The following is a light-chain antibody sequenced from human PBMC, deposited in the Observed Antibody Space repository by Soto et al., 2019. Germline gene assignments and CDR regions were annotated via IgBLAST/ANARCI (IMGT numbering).Light chain of an antibody. CDR3: AAWDDSLNGGM. CDR2: NNS. Sequence: QSVLTQPPSASGTPGQRVTISCSGSSSNIGSNSVSWYQQLPGTAPKLLIYNNSQRPSRVPDRFSGSRSGTSASLAISGLQSEDEADYYCAAWDDSLNGGMLGGGTKLTVL. V-gene: IGLV1-44*01. J-gene: IGLJ2*01. CDR1: SSNIGSNS.